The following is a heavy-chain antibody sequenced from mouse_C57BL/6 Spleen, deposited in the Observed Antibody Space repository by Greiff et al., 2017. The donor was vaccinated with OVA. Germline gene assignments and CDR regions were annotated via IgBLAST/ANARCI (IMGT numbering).Heavy chain of an antibody. V-gene: IGHV1-69*01. CDR3: ARSITDSYFDY. D-gene: IGHD2-4*01. J-gene: IGHJ2*01. Sequence: QVQLQQPGAELVMPGASVKLSCKASGYTFTSYWMHWVKQRPGQGLEWIGEIDPSDSYTTYNQKFKGKSTLTVDKSSSTAYMQLRSLTSEDSAVYYCARSITDSYFDYWGQGTTLTVSS. CDR1: GYTFTSYW. CDR2: IDPSDSYT.